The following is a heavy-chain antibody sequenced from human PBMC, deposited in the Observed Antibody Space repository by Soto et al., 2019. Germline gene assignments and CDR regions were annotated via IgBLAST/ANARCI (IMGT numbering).Heavy chain of an antibody. CDR1: GFTFSSYA. CDR3: AKFSPYCSSTSCPPSPRPVYFVY. J-gene: IGHJ4*02. D-gene: IGHD2-2*01. CDR2: ISGSGGST. Sequence: GGSLRLSCAASGFTFSSYAMSWVRQAPGKGLEWVSAISGSGGSTYYADSVKGRFTISRDNSKNALYLQMNSLRAEDTAVYYCAKFSPYCSSTSCPPSPRPVYFVYWGQGTLVTVSS. V-gene: IGHV3-23*01.